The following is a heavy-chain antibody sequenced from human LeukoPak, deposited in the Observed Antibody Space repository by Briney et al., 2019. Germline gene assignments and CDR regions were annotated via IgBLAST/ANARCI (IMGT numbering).Heavy chain of an antibody. D-gene: IGHD3-22*01. CDR3: ARDVYYDSSGYYDGYFQH. Sequence: ASETLSLTCTVSGGSISSYYWSWIRQPPGKGLEWIGYIYNSGSTNCNPSLKSRVTMSVDTSKNQFSLKLSSVTAADTAVYYCARDVYYDSSGYYDGYFQHWGQGTLVTVSS. CDR2: IYNSGST. J-gene: IGHJ1*01. CDR1: GGSISSYY. V-gene: IGHV4-59*12.